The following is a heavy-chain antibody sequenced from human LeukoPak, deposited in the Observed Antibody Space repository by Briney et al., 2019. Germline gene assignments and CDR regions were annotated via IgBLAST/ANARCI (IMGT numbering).Heavy chain of an antibody. V-gene: IGHV1-18*01. Sequence: ASVKVSCKASGGTFSSYAISWVRQAPGQGLEWMGWISAYNGNTNYAQKLQGRVTMTTDTSASTAYMELRSLRSDDTAVYYCARGGSKYTYGRELDYWGQGTLVTVSS. CDR2: ISAYNGNT. J-gene: IGHJ4*02. CDR3: ARGGSKYTYGRELDY. D-gene: IGHD5-18*01. CDR1: GGTFSSYA.